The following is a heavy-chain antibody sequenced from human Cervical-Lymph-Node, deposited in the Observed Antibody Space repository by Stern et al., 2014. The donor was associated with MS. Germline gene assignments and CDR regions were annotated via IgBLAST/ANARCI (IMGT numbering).Heavy chain of an antibody. V-gene: IGHV1-46*01. CDR1: GYSFTSYF. CDR3: ARDEGADY. CDR2: INPSAGNT. Sequence: VQLVESGAEMKKPGASVKVSCMASGYSFTSYFLIWVRQAPGQGLEWMGIINPSAGNTNYAQKFQGRVVMTSDTSTGTVYLELSSLRSEDTAVYYCARDEGADYWGQGTLVTVSS. J-gene: IGHJ4*02.